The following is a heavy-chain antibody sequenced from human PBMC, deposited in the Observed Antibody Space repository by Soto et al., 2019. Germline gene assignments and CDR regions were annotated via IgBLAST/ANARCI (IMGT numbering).Heavy chain of an antibody. CDR2: ISSSSSYI. J-gene: IGHJ6*03. CDR3: ARDVRSRSGTTSMDV. D-gene: IGHD1-1*01. CDR1: GFTFSSYS. V-gene: IGHV3-21*01. Sequence: GGSLRLSCAASGFTFSSYSMNWVRQAPGKGLEWVSSISSSSSYIYYADSVKGRFTISRDNAKNSLYLQMNSLRAEDTAVYYCARDVRSRSGTTSMDVWGKGTTVTVSS.